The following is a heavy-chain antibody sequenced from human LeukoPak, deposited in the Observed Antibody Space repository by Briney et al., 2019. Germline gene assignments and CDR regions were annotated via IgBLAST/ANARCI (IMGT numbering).Heavy chain of an antibody. J-gene: IGHJ4*02. D-gene: IGHD3-10*01. CDR1: GDSISSYY. CDR2: LHSSGTT. V-gene: IGHV4-4*07. Sequence: PSETLSLTCTVSGDSISSYYWSWIRQSAGRGLEWIGRLHSSGTTNYNPYLESRVTMSVDTSKNQFSLMLSSVTAADTAIYYCARDSDYPASGHDYWGQGTLVTVSS. CDR3: ARDSDYPASGHDY.